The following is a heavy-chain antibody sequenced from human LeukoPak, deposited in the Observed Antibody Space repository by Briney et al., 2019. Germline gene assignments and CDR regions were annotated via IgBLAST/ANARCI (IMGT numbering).Heavy chain of an antibody. CDR1: GYSFTRYW. CDR2: IYPGDSDT. V-gene: IGHV5-51*01. Sequence: GESLKISCKGSGYSFTRYWIAWVRQMSGKGLEWMGIIYPGDSDTRYSPSFQGQVTISADKSISTAYLQWSSLKASDTAVYYCARFPPYDSSGSPLDYWGQGTLVTVSS. D-gene: IGHD3-22*01. J-gene: IGHJ4*02. CDR3: ARFPPYDSSGSPLDY.